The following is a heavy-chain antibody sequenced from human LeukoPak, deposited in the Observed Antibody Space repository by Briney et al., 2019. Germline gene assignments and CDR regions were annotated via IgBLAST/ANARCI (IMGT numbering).Heavy chain of an antibody. D-gene: IGHD4-17*01. J-gene: IGHJ6*03. V-gene: IGHV3-21*01. CDR3: ASDGPRDYGGYMVGYMDV. CDR1: GFTLSSYS. CDR2: ISSSSSYI. Sequence: GGSLRLSCAASGFTLSSYSMNWVRQAPGKGLEWVSSISSSSSYIYYADSVKGRFTISRDNAKNSLYLQMNSLRAEDTAVYYCASDGPRDYGGYMVGYMDVWGKGTTVTISS.